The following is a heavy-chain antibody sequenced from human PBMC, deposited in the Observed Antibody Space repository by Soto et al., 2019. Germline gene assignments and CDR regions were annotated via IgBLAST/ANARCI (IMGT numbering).Heavy chain of an antibody. CDR3: ARRGSAFGELYYMDV. D-gene: IGHD3-10*01. Sequence: GESLKISCKGSGYSFTSYWIGWVRQMPGKGLEWMGIIYPGDSDTRYSPSFQGQVTISADKSISTAYLQWSSLKASDTAMYYCARRGSAFGELYYMDVWGKGTTVTVSS. CDR1: GYSFTSYW. V-gene: IGHV5-51*01. CDR2: IYPGDSDT. J-gene: IGHJ6*03.